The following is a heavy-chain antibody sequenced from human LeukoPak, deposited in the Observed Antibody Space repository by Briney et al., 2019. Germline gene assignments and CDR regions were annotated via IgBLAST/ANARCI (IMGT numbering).Heavy chain of an antibody. CDR3: ARDQGESSGLYYFDY. Sequence: GGSLRLSCAASGFTFGDYYMSWIRQAPGKGLEWVSYISSGGSAIYYADSVKGRFTISRDNAKNSLYLQMNSLRAEDTAVYYCARDQGESSGLYYFDYWGQGNLVTVSS. V-gene: IGHV3-11*04. D-gene: IGHD6-19*01. CDR1: GFTFGDYY. J-gene: IGHJ4*02. CDR2: ISSGGSAI.